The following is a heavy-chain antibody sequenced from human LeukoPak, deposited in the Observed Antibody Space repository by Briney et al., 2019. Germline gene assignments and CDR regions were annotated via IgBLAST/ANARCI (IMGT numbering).Heavy chain of an antibody. Sequence: GGSLRLSCAASGFTFNNAWMSWVRQAPGKGLEWVGRIKSKTDGGTTDYAAPVKGRFTISRDDSKNTLFLQMNSLKTEDTAVYYCAKGSYYDILTGYQVVRAFDIWGQGTMVTVSS. CDR2: IKSKTDGGTT. V-gene: IGHV3-15*01. J-gene: IGHJ3*02. CDR1: GFTFNNAW. CDR3: AKGSYYDILTGYQVVRAFDI. D-gene: IGHD3-9*01.